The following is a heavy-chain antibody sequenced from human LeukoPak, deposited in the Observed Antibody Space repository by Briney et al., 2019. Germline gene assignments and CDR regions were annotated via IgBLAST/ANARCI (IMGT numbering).Heavy chain of an antibody. CDR2: IYQSGTT. Sequence: SETLSLTCTVSGGSVSRGGHYWSWIRQPPGKGLEWIGYIYQSGTTNCNPSLKSRVTLSVDKSKNQFSLKLSSVTAADTAVCYCARDWAAMVYLDSWGQGTLVTVSS. CDR3: ARDWAAMVYLDS. V-gene: IGHV4-61*08. D-gene: IGHD5-18*01. J-gene: IGHJ4*02. CDR1: GGSVSRGGHY.